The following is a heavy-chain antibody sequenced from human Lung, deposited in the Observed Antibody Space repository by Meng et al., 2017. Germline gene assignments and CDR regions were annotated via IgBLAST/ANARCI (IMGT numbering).Heavy chain of an antibody. D-gene: IGHD6-19*01. J-gene: IGHJ5*02. V-gene: IGHV4-39*01. CDR1: GASVSTSAFY. CDR2: IGHSGFT. CDR3: VRSSAWVRTGFDP. Sequence: CGHGRVKPLEALCLPVSDSGASVSTSAFYWGWIRQPPGKGLEWIGSIGHSGFTYYTPSLKSRVAVSLDTSKSQFSLMLTSVTAADTAVYYCVRSSAWVRTGFDPWGQGTLVTVSS.